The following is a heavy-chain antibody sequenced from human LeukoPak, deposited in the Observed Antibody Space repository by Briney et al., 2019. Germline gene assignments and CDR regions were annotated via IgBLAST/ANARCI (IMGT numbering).Heavy chain of an antibody. J-gene: IGHJ4*02. Sequence: PGGSLRLSCAASGFIFSSYAMGWVRRAPGKGLEWVSAISGSGDSTYYADSVKGRSTISRDTSKNTLFLQMNSLRAEDTAVYYCAKSYVGVRGLFDYWGQGTLVTVSS. CDR2: ISGSGDST. CDR1: GFIFSSYA. CDR3: AKSYVGVRGLFDY. V-gene: IGHV3-23*01. D-gene: IGHD3-10*01.